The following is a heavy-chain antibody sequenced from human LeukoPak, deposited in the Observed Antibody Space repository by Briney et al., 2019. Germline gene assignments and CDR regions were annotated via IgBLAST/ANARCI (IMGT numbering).Heavy chain of an antibody. CDR2: ISSSSSYI. CDR1: GFTFSSYS. J-gene: IGHJ2*01. CDR3: ARDYYYDSSGTYWYFDL. D-gene: IGHD3-22*01. V-gene: IGHV3-21*01. Sequence: GGSLRLSCAASGFTFSSYSMNWVRQAPGTGLEWVSSISSSSSYIYYADSVKGRFTISRDNAKNSLYLQMNSLRAEDTAVYYCARDYYYDSSGTYWYFDLWGRGTLVTVSS.